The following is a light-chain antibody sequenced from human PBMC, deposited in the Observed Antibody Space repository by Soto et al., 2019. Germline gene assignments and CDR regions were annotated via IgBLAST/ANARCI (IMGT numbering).Light chain of an antibody. J-gene: IGLJ1*01. V-gene: IGLV2-14*01. Sequence: QSALTQPASVSGSPGQSITISCTGTSSDVGGYTYVSWYQQHPGKAPKLMIYEVTNRPSGVSIRFSGSKSGMTASLTISGLQAEDEADYYCSSYTSSSTQVFXTGTKVTVL. CDR3: SSYTSSSTQV. CDR2: EVT. CDR1: SSDVGGYTY.